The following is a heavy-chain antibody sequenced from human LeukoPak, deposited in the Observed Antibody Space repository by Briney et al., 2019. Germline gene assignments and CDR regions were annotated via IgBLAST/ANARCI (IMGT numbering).Heavy chain of an antibody. J-gene: IGHJ5*02. Sequence: ASVKVSCKASGYTFTSYYMHWVRQAPGQGLEWMGWINPNSGGTNYAQKFQGRVTMTRDTSISTAYMELSRLRSDDTAVYYCARDLYYYYGSGSYYNPNWFDPWGQGTLVTVSS. CDR2: INPNSGGT. V-gene: IGHV1-2*02. CDR3: ARDLYYYYGSGSYYNPNWFDP. CDR1: GYTFTSYY. D-gene: IGHD3-10*01.